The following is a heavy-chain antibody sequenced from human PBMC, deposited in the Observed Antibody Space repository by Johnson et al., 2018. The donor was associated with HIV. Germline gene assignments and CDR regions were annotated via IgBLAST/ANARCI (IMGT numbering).Heavy chain of an antibody. J-gene: IGHJ3*02. CDR2: IKEDGSEK. CDR1: GFTFSSNW. CDR3: AKDLWEYYYGSGRDGAFDI. Sequence: VQLVESGGGLVQPGGSLRLSCAASGFTFSSNWMNWVRQAPGKGLEWVANIKEDGSEKYYVDSVRGRFTVSRDNSKNTLYLQMNSLRAEDTAVYYCAKDLWEYYYGSGRDGAFDIWGQGTMVTVSS. D-gene: IGHD3-10*01. V-gene: IGHV3-7*05.